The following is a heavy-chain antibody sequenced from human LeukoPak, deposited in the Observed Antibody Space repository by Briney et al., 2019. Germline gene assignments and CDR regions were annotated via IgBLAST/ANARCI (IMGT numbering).Heavy chain of an antibody. V-gene: IGHV3-48*04. Sequence: GGSLRLSCAASGFNFNIYSLNWVRQAPGRGLEWVSYISSSGSNTYYADSVKGRFTISRDNAKNSLYLQMNSLRAEDTAVYYCAGDYYDSSGYFLGVYWGQGTLVTVSS. D-gene: IGHD3-22*01. J-gene: IGHJ4*02. CDR3: AGDYYDSSGYFLGVY. CDR1: GFNFNIYS. CDR2: ISSSGSNT.